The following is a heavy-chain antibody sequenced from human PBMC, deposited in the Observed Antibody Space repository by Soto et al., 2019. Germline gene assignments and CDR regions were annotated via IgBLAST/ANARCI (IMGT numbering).Heavy chain of an antibody. Sequence: VQLVQSGAEVKKPGASVKVSCKASGYTFTSYGISWVRQAPGQGLEWMGWISAYNGNTNYAQKLQGRVPMTPDTSTSTAYRELRSLRSDVTAGYYGARGLDYDDRSGPDYWVQGTLVTVSS. D-gene: IGHD3-22*01. V-gene: IGHV1-18*01. J-gene: IGHJ4*02. CDR1: GYTFTSYG. CDR3: ARGLDYDDRSGPDY. CDR2: ISAYNGNT.